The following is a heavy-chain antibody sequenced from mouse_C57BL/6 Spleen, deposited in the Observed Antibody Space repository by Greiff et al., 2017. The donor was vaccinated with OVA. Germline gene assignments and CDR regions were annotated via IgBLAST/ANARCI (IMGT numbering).Heavy chain of an antibody. J-gene: IGHJ4*01. CDR3: ARSDSSYAMDY. Sequence: QVHVKQPGAELVMPGASVKLSCKASGYTFTSYWMHWVKQRPGQGLEWIGEIDPSDSYTNYNQKLKGKSTLTVDKSSSTAYMQLSSLSSEDSAVYYCARSDSSYAMDYWGQGTSVTVSS. D-gene: IGHD3-2*01. CDR2: IDPSDSYT. CDR1: GYTFTSYW. V-gene: IGHV1-69*01.